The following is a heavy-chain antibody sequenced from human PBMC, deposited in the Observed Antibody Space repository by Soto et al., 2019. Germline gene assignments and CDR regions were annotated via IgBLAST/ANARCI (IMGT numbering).Heavy chain of an antibody. CDR1: GFTFSSYA. CDR2: ISGSGGST. CDR3: AKVFSQRPRTYYFDY. V-gene: IGHV3-23*01. J-gene: IGHJ4*02. D-gene: IGHD1-1*01. Sequence: PGGSLRLSCAASGFTFSSYAMSWVRQAPGKGLEWVSAISGSGGSTYYADSVKGRFTISRDNSKNTLYLQMNSLRAEDTAVYYCAKVFSQRPRTYYFDYWGQGTLVTVSS.